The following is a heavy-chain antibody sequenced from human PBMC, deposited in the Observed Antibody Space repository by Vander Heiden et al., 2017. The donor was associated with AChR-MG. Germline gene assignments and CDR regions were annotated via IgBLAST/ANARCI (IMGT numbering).Heavy chain of an antibody. CDR3: ARSDAFDI. CDR1: GCSIRSGSYY. V-gene: IGHV4-61*02. Sequence: QVQLQESGPGLVKPPQTPSLTCPVSGCSIRSGSYYWRWSRKPAGKGLEWIGRIHTSGSTNYNPSLKSRVTISVDTSKSQFSLNVSSVTAADTALYYCARSDAFDIWGQGTMVTVSS. CDR2: IHTSGST. J-gene: IGHJ3*02.